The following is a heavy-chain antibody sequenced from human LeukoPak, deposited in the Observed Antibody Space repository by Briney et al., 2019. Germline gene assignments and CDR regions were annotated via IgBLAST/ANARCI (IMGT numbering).Heavy chain of an antibody. CDR3: ARKRSRITYFDD. Sequence: SDTLSLTCAVSGYSIRSDNWWGWIRQPPGKGLEWIGYVYYSGSIYSNPSLKSRVTMSVDASRNQFSLKLTSVTPEDTAVYYCARKRSRITYFDDWGQGTLVTVSS. CDR1: GYSIRSDNW. V-gene: IGHV4-28*05. D-gene: IGHD2-2*01. J-gene: IGHJ4*02. CDR2: VYYSGSI.